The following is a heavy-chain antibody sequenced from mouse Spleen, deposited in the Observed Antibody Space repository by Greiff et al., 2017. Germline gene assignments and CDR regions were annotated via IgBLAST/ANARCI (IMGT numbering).Heavy chain of an antibody. J-gene: IGHJ3*01. CDR1: GYTFTSYG. V-gene: IGHV1-81*01. CDR3: ARHDYGSFAY. CDR2: IYPRSGNT. Sequence: QVQLQQSGAELARPGASVKLSCKASGYTFTSYGISWVKQRTGQGLEWIGEIYPRSGNTYYNEKFKGKATLTADKSSSTEYMELRSLTSEDSAVYYCARHDYGSFAYWGQGTLVTVSA. D-gene: IGHD1-1*01.